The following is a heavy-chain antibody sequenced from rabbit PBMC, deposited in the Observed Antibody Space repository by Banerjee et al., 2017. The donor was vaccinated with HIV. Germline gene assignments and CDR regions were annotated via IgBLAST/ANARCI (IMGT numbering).Heavy chain of an antibody. CDR2: LNTSSGNT. D-gene: IGHD1-1*01. J-gene: IGHJ6*01. CDR3: ARDLPDVIGWKFTM. V-gene: IGHV1S40*01. Sequence: QSLEESGGDLVKPGASLTLTCTASGFSFSSSYWICWVRQAPGKGLEWIGCLNTSSGNTVYANWAKGLFSISKPSSTTVTLQMTCLKAADTAPYFCARDLPDVIGWKFTMWGQGNLVTV. CDR1: GFSFSSSYW.